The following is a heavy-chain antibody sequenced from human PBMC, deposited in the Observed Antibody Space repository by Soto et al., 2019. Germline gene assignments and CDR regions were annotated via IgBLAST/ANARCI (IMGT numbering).Heavy chain of an antibody. CDR1: GFTFSDHY. CDR3: ARTHDYGDYVVAFDI. V-gene: IGHV3-72*01. J-gene: IGHJ3*02. D-gene: IGHD4-17*01. CDR2: TRNKANSYTT. Sequence: GGSLRLSCAASGFTFSDHYMDWVRQAPGKGLEWVGRTRNKANSYTTEYAASVKGRFTISRDDSKNSLYLQMNSLKTEDTAVYYCARTHDYGDYVVAFDIWGQGTMVTVSS.